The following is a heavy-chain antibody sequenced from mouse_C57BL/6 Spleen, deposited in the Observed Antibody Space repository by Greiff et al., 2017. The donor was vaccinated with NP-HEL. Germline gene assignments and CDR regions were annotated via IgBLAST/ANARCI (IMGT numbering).Heavy chain of an antibody. J-gene: IGHJ3*01. CDR2: IYPGSGST. CDR3: AREGGNYAWFAY. V-gene: IGHV1-55*01. CDR1: GYTFTSYW. D-gene: IGHD2-1*01. Sequence: QVQLQQPGAELVKPGASVKMSCKASGYTFTSYWITWVKQRPGQGLEWIGDIYPGSGSTNYNEKFKSKATLTVDTSSSTAYMQLSSLTSEDSAVYYCAREGGNYAWFAYWGQGTLVTVSA.